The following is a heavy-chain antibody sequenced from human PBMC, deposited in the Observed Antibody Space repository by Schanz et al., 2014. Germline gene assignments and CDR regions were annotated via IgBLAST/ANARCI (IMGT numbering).Heavy chain of an antibody. CDR3: AKVWKDHRIAGRPGWSDGMDV. D-gene: IGHD6-6*01. V-gene: IGHV3-23*04. Sequence: DVQLVESGGGLVQSGGSLRLSCAASGFNFGDYYMTWVRQAPGKGLEWVSCIRGSGGSTLYADSVQGRFTISRDDSKNMLYLQMNSLRAEDTAVYYCAKVWKDHRIAGRPGWSDGMDVWGQGTTVTVSS. CDR1: GFNFGDYY. J-gene: IGHJ6*02. CDR2: IRGSGGST.